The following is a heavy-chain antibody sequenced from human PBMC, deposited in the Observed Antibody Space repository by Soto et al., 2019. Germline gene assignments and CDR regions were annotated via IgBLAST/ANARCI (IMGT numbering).Heavy chain of an antibody. V-gene: IGHV1-2*02. CDR3: ARTLMLQKRPYYYYGMDV. J-gene: IGHJ6*02. CDR2: INPNTGGT. CDR1: GYTFTGYY. D-gene: IGHD1-1*01. Sequence: GASVKVSREASGYTFTGYYVHWVRQAPGQGLEWMGWINPNTGGTNYAQTFQGRVTMARDTSISTAYMELSRLRSDDTAVYYCARTLMLQKRPYYYYGMDVWGQGTTVTVSS.